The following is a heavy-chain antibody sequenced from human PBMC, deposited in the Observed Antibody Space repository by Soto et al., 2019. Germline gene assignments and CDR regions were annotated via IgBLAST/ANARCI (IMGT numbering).Heavy chain of an antibody. J-gene: IGHJ4*02. CDR3: ARWGFSITGTSAFDY. CDR1: GGAISSAGYY. Sequence: SETLSLTCTVSGGAISSAGYYWSWIRQYPGKGLEWIGYIYHSGSTYYDPSLKSRVTISLDTSKNKFSLKMSSVTAADTAVYYCARWGFSITGTSAFDYWGQGTLVTVSS. D-gene: IGHD1-7*01. CDR2: IYHSGST. V-gene: IGHV4-31*03.